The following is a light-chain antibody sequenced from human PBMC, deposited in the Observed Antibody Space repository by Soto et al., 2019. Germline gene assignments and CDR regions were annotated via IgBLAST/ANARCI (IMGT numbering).Light chain of an antibody. CDR3: QRHGNSPHRT. CDR2: GTS. CDR1: QDSSSSY. Sequence: LPNSPATLPLPPPPRPPLSGGATQDSSSSYLALDQQKPGQAPSLLLYGTSSSATGSPDRFSGSGSGTDFALTISRREPEDFAVYFCQRHGNSPHRTFGQGTRLDIK. J-gene: IGKJ5*01. V-gene: IGKV3-20*01.